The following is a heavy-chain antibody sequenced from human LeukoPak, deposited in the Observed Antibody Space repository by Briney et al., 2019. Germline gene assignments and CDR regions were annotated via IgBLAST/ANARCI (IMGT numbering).Heavy chain of an antibody. Sequence: GASVKVSCKASGYTFTGYYMHWVRQAPGQGLEWMGWINPNSGGTNYAQKFQGRVTMTRDTSISTAYMELSRLRSDDTAVYYCARTYRSSWWGPGDYWGQGTLVTVSS. V-gene: IGHV1-2*02. CDR3: ARTYRSSWWGPGDY. CDR2: INPNSGGT. D-gene: IGHD6-13*01. J-gene: IGHJ4*02. CDR1: GYTFTGYY.